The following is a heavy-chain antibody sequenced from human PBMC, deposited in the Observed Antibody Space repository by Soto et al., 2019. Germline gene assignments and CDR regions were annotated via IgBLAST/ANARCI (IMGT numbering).Heavy chain of an antibody. J-gene: IGHJ4*02. D-gene: IGHD3-3*01. V-gene: IGHV3-23*01. CDR3: AKAPNYDFWSGYRYYFDY. CDR2: ISGSGGST. Sequence: VGSLRLSCAASGFTFSSYAMSWVRQAPGNGLEWVSSISGSGGSTYCADSVKGRFTISRDNSKNTLYVQMNSLRAEDTAVYFCAKAPNYDFWSGYRYYFDYWGQGTLVTVSS. CDR1: GFTFSSYA.